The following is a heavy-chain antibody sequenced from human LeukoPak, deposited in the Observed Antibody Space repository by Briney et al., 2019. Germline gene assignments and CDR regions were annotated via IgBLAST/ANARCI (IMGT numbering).Heavy chain of an antibody. CDR3: ARVNIQLWIDY. J-gene: IGHJ4*02. CDR1: GGSISSGSYY. CDR2: IYTSGST. Sequence: SETLSLTCTVSGGSISSGSYYWGWIRQPAGKGLEWIGRIYTSGSTNYNPSLKSRVTISADTSKNQFSLKLSSVTAADTAVYYCARVNIQLWIDYWGQGTLVTVSS. V-gene: IGHV4-61*02. D-gene: IGHD5-18*01.